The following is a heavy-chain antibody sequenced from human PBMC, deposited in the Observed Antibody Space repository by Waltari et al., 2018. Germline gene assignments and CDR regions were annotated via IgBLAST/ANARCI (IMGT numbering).Heavy chain of an antibody. D-gene: IGHD6-6*01. CDR2: IIPILNIA. Sequence: QVHLVQSGAEVKKPGSSVKVSCKASGGTFSNYAISCVRQAPGQGLEWMGGIIPILNIANYAQKFQGRVTITADESTNTAYMELSSLRSEDTAVYYCARDLEYSSSSEESWFDPWGQGTLVTVSS. CDR1: GGTFSNYA. V-gene: IGHV1-69*04. CDR3: ARDLEYSSSSEESWFDP. J-gene: IGHJ5*02.